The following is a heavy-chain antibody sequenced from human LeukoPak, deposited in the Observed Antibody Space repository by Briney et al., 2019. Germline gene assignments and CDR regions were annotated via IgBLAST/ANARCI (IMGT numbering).Heavy chain of an antibody. V-gene: IGHV4-59*01. CDR2: IYYSRST. Sequence: SETLSLTCTVSGGSISSYYWSWIRQPPGKGLEWTGYIYYSRSTNYNPSLKSRVTISVDTSKNQFSLKLSSVTAADTAVYYCAREGIANYGMDVWGQGTTVTVSS. J-gene: IGHJ6*02. CDR3: AREGIANYGMDV. D-gene: IGHD6-13*01. CDR1: GGSISSYY.